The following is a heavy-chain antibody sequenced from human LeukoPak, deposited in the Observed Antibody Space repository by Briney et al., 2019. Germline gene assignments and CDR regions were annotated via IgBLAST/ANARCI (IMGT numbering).Heavy chain of an antibody. Sequence: ASVKVSCKASGYTFTSYYMHWVRQAPGKGLEWMGGFDPEDGETIYAQKFQGRVTMTEDTSTDTAYMELSSLRSEDTAVYYCATMIGGYYDSSGDLDAFDIWGQGTMVTVSS. CDR1: GYTFTSYY. D-gene: IGHD3-22*01. J-gene: IGHJ3*02. CDR2: FDPEDGET. CDR3: ATMIGGYYDSSGDLDAFDI. V-gene: IGHV1-24*01.